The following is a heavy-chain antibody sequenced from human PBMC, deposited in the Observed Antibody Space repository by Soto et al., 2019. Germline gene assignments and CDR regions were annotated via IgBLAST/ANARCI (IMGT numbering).Heavy chain of an antibody. CDR2: ISGSGGST. Sequence: GGSLRLSCAASGFTFSSYAMSWVRQAPGKGLEWVSAISGSGGSTYYADSVKGRFTISRDNSKNTLYLQMNSLRAEDTAVYYCAKDPTNCSSTSCQTLDYWGQGTLVTVSS. V-gene: IGHV3-23*01. J-gene: IGHJ4*02. D-gene: IGHD2-2*01. CDR1: GFTFSSYA. CDR3: AKDPTNCSSTSCQTLDY.